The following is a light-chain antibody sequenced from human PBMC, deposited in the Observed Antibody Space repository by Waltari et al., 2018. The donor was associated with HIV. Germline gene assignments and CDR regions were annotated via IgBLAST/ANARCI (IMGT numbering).Light chain of an antibody. CDR2: VVS. Sequence: QSALTQPASVSGSPGQSLTIPCTGNSSDVGGYDYVSWYQQHPGKAHKLMIYVVSSRPSVVSHRFSGSKSGNTASLTISGLQAEDEADYYCSSYTSRNTHVFGTGTKVTVL. CDR1: SSDVGGYDY. J-gene: IGLJ1*01. CDR3: SSYTSRNTHV. V-gene: IGLV2-14*01.